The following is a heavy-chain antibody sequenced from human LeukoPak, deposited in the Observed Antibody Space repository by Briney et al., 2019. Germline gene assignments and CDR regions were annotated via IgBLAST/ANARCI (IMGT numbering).Heavy chain of an antibody. D-gene: IGHD4-17*01. CDR1: GFTFRDDY. Sequence: GGALRLSCAASGFTFRDDYMSGSREALGEGREWSSYISSSAGNIHYVDSVKGRFAISRDNAKNSLYLQMDSLRVEDTAVYYCATSVTRRRLAWFIDLWGRGTLVSVSS. J-gene: IGHJ2*01. CDR3: ATSVTRRRLAWFIDL. V-gene: IGHV3-11*04. CDR2: ISSSAGNI.